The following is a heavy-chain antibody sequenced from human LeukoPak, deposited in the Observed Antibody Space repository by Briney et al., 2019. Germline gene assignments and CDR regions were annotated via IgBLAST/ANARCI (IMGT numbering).Heavy chain of an antibody. CDR3: AREVRGVTVHFDY. D-gene: IGHD3-10*01. CDR1: GGSISSGGYY. CDR2: IYYSGST. J-gene: IGHJ4*02. V-gene: IGHV4-31*11. Sequence: SETLSLTCGVSGGSISSGGYYWSWIRQHPGKGLEWLGYIYYSGSTYYNPSLKSRVTISVDTSKNQFSLKLTSLTAADTAVYYCAREVRGVTVHFDYWGQGTLVTVSS.